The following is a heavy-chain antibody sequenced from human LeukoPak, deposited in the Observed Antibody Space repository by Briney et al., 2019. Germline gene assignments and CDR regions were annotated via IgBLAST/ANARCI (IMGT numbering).Heavy chain of an antibody. Sequence: ALVGVSCKASGYTFTGYYMHWVRQAPGQGLEWMGWINPSSGGTDYAQKFQGRVTMTRDTSISTAYMELSRLRSDDTAVYYCARQWLVRDWYFDLWGRGTLVTVSS. CDR2: INPSSGGT. V-gene: IGHV1-2*02. CDR3: ARQWLVRDWYFDL. J-gene: IGHJ2*01. CDR1: GYTFTGYY. D-gene: IGHD6-19*01.